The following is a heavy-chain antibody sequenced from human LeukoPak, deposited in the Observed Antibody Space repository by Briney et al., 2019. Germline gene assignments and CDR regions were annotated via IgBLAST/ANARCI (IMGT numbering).Heavy chain of an antibody. V-gene: IGHV1-69*05. D-gene: IGHD5-12*01. CDR1: GGTFSSYA. J-gene: IGHJ4*02. CDR2: IIPIFGTA. CDR3: ARGGYSGYND. Sequence: GASVKVSCKASGGTFSSYAISWVRQAPGQGLEWVGGIIPIFGTAKYAQKFQGRVTITTDESTSTAYMELSSLRSEDTAVYYCARGGYSGYNDWGQGTLVTVSS.